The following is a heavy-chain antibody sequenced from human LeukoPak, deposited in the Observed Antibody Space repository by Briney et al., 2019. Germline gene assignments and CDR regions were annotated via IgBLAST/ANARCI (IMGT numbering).Heavy chain of an antibody. CDR2: ISYDGSNK. Sequence: PGGPLRLSCAASGFTFSSYAMSWVRQAPGKGLEWVAVISYDGSNKYYADSVKGRFTISRDNSKNTLYLQMNSLRAEDTAVYYCARDPDYWGQGTLVTVSS. V-gene: IGHV3-30-3*01. CDR3: ARDPDY. CDR1: GFTFSSYA. J-gene: IGHJ4*02.